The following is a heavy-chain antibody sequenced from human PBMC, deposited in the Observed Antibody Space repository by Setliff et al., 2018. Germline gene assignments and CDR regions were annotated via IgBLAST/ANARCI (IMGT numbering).Heavy chain of an antibody. CDR1: GDSISSRRSY. CDR2: IYTSWST. D-gene: IGHD1-1*01. CDR3: ARTGTYRYFDY. J-gene: IGHJ4*02. V-gene: IGHV4-61*09. Sequence: PSETLSLTCTVSGDSISSRRSYWGWFRQPAGKGLEWIGQIYTSWSTNYNPSLKSRVTISVDTSKNQFSLKLSSVTAADTAIYYCARTGTYRYFDYWGQGTLVTVSS.